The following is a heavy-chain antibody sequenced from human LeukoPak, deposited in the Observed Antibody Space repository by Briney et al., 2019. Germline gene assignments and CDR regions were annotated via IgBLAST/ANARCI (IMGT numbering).Heavy chain of an antibody. Sequence: SETLSLTCAVYGGSFSGYYWSWIRQPPGKGLEWIGEINHSGSTNYNPSLKIRVTISVDTSKNQFSLKLSSVTAADTAVYYCARDPLIAVAGTMNYYGMDVWGKGTTVTVSS. CDR2: INHSGST. J-gene: IGHJ6*04. V-gene: IGHV4-34*01. CDR1: GGSFSGYY. CDR3: ARDPLIAVAGTMNYYGMDV. D-gene: IGHD6-19*01.